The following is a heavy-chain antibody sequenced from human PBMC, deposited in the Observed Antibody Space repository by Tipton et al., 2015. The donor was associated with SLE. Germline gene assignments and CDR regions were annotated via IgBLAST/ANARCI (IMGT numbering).Heavy chain of an antibody. J-gene: IGHJ6*03. D-gene: IGHD6-13*01. CDR2: ISYDGSNK. CDR1: GFTFSSYA. V-gene: IGHV3-30-3*01. Sequence: SLRLSCAASGFTFSSYAMHWVRQAPGKGLEWVAVISYDGSNKYYADSVKGRFTISRDNSKNTLYLQMNSLRAEDTAVYYCARDSGSSWSRPRLGYYYYYMDVWGKGTTVTVSS. CDR3: ARDSGSSWSRPRLGYYYYYMDV.